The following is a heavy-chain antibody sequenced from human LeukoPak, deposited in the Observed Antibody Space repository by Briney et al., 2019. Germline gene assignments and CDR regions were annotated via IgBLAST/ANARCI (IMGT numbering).Heavy chain of an antibody. Sequence: GGSLRLSCAASGFTFSSYSMNWVRQAPGKGLEWVSSISSSSSYIYYADSVKGRLTISRDNAKNSLYLQMNSLRAEDTAVYYCARDPITPMAARIAEYFQHWGQGTLVTVSS. V-gene: IGHV3-21*01. CDR1: GFTFSSYS. CDR3: ARDPITPMAARIAEYFQH. D-gene: IGHD6-6*01. J-gene: IGHJ1*01. CDR2: ISSSSSYI.